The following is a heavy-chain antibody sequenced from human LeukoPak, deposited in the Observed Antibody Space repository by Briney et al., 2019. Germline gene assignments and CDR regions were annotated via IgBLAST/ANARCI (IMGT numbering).Heavy chain of an antibody. D-gene: IGHD3-9*01. CDR1: GGSFSGYY. CDR3: ARGRRVLRYFDWLLNDY. J-gene: IGHJ4*02. CDR2: INHSGST. Sequence: SGTLSLTCAVYGGSFSGYYWSWIRQPPGKGLEWIGEINHSGSTNYNPSLKSRVTISVDTSKNQFSLKLSSVTAADTAVYYCARGRRVLRYFDWLLNDYWGQGILVNVSS. V-gene: IGHV4-34*01.